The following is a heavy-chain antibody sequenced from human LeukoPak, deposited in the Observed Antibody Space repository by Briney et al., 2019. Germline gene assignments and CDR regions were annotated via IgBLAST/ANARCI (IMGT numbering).Heavy chain of an antibody. CDR3: ARSERYSSGWYFYFDY. CDR1: GDSINAYY. CDR2: IYYSGST. D-gene: IGHD6-19*01. J-gene: IGHJ4*02. Sequence: SETLSLTCTVSGDSINAYYWGWIRQPPGKGLEWIGYIYYSGSTNYNPSLKSRVTISVDTSKNQFSLNLSSVAAADTAVYYCARSERYSSGWYFYFDYWGQGTLVTVSS. V-gene: IGHV4-59*01.